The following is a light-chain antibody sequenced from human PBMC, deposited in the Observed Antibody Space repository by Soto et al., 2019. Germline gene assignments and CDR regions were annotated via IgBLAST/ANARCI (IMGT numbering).Light chain of an antibody. CDR2: AAS. CDR3: QQTFTTPSWT. J-gene: IGKJ1*01. V-gene: IGKV1-39*01. CDR1: LTVSDY. Sequence: DIQMTQSPSSLSASVGDRVTITCRASLTVSDYLNWYQQKPGKAPNLLIFAASILESGVQSRFSGSGSGTDFTLTISSLQPEDFATYYCQQTFTTPSWTFGQGTKVEVK.